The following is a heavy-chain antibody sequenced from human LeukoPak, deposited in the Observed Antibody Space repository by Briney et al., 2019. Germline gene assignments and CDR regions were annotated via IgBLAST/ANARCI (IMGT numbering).Heavy chain of an antibody. D-gene: IGHD4-11*01. J-gene: IGHJ4*02. CDR3: AATTLTSGDFDY. CDR1: GYSITSVYY. V-gene: IGHV4-38-2*02. CDR2: LHHSGST. Sequence: SETLSLTCTVSGYSITSVYYCGWIREPPGKGLQWIGSLHHSGSTYYNPSLKSRVTISVDTSKNQFSLKMSSVTAADAAVYYCAATTLTSGDFDYWGLGTLVTVSS.